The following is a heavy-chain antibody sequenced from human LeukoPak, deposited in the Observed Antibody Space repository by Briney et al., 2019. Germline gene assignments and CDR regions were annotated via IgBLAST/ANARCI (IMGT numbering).Heavy chain of an antibody. V-gene: IGHV4-30-4*01. CDR3: ATSIAAAGPIDY. CDR2: IYYSGST. Sequence: SETLSLTCTVSGGSISSGDYSWSWIRQPPGKGLEWIGYIYYSGSTYYNPSLKSRVTISVDTSKNQFSLKLSSVTAADTAVYYCATSIAAAGPIDYWGQGTLVTVSS. D-gene: IGHD6-13*01. J-gene: IGHJ4*02. CDR1: GGSISSGDYS.